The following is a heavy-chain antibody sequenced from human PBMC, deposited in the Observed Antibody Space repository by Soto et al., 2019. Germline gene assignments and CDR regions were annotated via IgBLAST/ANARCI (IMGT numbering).Heavy chain of an antibody. D-gene: IGHD1-26*01. Sequence: SQTLSLTCAISGDSVSGNSAAWNWIRQSPSRGLEWLGRTYYRSKWYTDYAVSVKSRITINPDTSKNQFSLQLNSVTPEDTAVYCCAKASGGASSTVDYWGQGTLVTVSS. CDR2: TYYRSKWYT. CDR3: AKASGGASSTVDY. CDR1: GDSVSGNSAA. J-gene: IGHJ4*02. V-gene: IGHV6-1*01.